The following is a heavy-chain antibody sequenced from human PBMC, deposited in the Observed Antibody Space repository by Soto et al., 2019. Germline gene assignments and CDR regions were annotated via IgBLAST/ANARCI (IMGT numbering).Heavy chain of an antibody. J-gene: IGHJ6*02. CDR3: ARDGFGEYEMGHGRDV. CDR2: TRNKANSYTT. V-gene: IGHV3-72*01. D-gene: IGHD3-10*01. CDR1: GFTFSDHY. Sequence: EVQLVESGGGLVQPGGSLRLSCAASGFTFSDHYMDWVRQAPGKGLEWVGRTRNKANSYTTEYAASVKGRFTISRDDSKNALYRQMNSLKTEDTAVYYCARDGFGEYEMGHGRDVWGQGTTVTVSS.